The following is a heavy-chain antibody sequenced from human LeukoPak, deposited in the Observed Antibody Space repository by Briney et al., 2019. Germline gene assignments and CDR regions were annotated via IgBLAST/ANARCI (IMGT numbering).Heavy chain of an antibody. CDR2: ISAYNGNT. V-gene: IGHV1-18*01. CDR1: GYTSTNYG. CDR3: ARALSGARRRRFDY. J-gene: IGHJ4*02. Sequence: GASVKVSCKASGYTSTNYGISWVRQAPGQGLEWMGWISAYNGNTNFAQKLQGRVTLTTDTSTGTAYMELRSLRSEDTAVYYCARALSGARRRRFDYWGQGTLVTVSS.